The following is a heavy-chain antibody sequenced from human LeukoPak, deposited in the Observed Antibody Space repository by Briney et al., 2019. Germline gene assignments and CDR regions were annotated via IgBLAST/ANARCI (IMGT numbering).Heavy chain of an antibody. V-gene: IGHV4-34*01. CDR1: GGSFSGYY. D-gene: IGHD6-19*01. Sequence: SETLSLTCAVYGGSFSGYYWSWIRQPPGKGLEWIGEIKHSGSTNYNPSLKSRVTMSVDTSKNQFSLKLSSVTAADTAVYYCARDRSRVAVAARGRAFDIWGQGTMVTVSS. J-gene: IGHJ3*02. CDR2: IKHSGST. CDR3: ARDRSRVAVAARGRAFDI.